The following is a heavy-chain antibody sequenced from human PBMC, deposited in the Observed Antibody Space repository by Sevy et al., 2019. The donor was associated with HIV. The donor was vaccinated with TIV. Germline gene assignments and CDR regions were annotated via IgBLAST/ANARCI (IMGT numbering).Heavy chain of an antibody. CDR3: ARDSQQWLVSAEYFQH. D-gene: IGHD6-19*01. Sequence: ASVKVSCKASGYTFTSYAMNWVRQAPGQGLEWMGWINTNTGNPTYAQGFTGRFVFSLDTSVSTEYLQFSSLKAEDTAVYYCARDSQQWLVSAEYFQHWGQGTLVTVSS. V-gene: IGHV7-4-1*02. CDR1: GYTFTSYA. CDR2: INTNTGNP. J-gene: IGHJ1*01.